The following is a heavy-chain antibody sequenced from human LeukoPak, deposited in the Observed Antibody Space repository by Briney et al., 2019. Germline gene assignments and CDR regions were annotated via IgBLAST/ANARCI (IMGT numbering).Heavy chain of an antibody. CDR1: GFTFSSYG. CDR3: ARDRTAVRGIIDY. CDR2: IWYDGSNK. D-gene: IGHD3-10*01. V-gene: IGHV3-33*01. Sequence: PGGSLRLSCAASGFTFSSYGMHCIREAPGKGLEWGAVIWYDGSNKYYADSVKGRFTISRDNSKNTLYLQMNSLRAEDTAVYYCARDRTAVRGIIDYWGRGTLVTVSS. J-gene: IGHJ4*02.